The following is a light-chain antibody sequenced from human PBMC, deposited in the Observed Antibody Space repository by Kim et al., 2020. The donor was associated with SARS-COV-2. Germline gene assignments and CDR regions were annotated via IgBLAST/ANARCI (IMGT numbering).Light chain of an antibody. J-gene: IGKJ1*01. CDR2: GAS. Sequence: EIVLTQSPGTLSLSPGERATLSCRASQTVTSNYLAWYQQKPGQAPRLLIYGASSRATGISDRFSGSGSGTDFTLTISRLEPEDFAVYYCQQYGRSPATFGQGTKVGIK. CDR1: QTVTSNY. V-gene: IGKV3-20*01. CDR3: QQYGRSPAT.